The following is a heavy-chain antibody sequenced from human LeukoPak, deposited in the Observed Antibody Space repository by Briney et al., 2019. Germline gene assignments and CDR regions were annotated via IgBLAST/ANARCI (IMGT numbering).Heavy chain of an antibody. CDR2: IRYDGSNK. CDR1: GFTFSSYG. CDR3: AKDYYDILTGYSGSDY. D-gene: IGHD3-9*01. Sequence: QSGGSLRLSCAASGFTFSSYGMHWVRQAPGKGLEWVAFIRYDGSNKYYADSVKGRFTISRDNSKNTLYLQMNSLRAEDTAVYYCAKDYYDILTGYSGSDYWGQGTLVTVSS. J-gene: IGHJ4*02. V-gene: IGHV3-30*02.